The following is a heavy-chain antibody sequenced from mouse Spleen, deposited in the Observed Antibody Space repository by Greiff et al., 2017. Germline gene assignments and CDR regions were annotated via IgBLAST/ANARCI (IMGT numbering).Heavy chain of an antibody. Sequence: EVQVVESGGGLVKLGGSLKLSCAASGFTFSSYAMSWVRQTPEKRLEWVATISSGGGNTYYPDSVKGRFTISRDNAKNTLYLQMSSLKSEDTAMYYCARRGWLLFFDYWGQGTTLTVSS. CDR2: ISSGGGNT. V-gene: IGHV5-9-3*01. CDR1: GFTFSSYA. CDR3: ARRGWLLFFDY. J-gene: IGHJ2*01. D-gene: IGHD2-3*01.